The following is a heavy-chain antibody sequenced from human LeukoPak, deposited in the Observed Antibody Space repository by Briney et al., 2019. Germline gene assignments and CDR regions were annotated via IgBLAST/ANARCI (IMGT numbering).Heavy chain of an antibody. CDR3: ARAEKTAMVPFDS. V-gene: IGHV3-11*04. Sequence: GGSLRLSCAASGFTLSDYYMSWIRQAPGKGLEWVSYIGPSGSTMYYADSVKGRFTISRGNAKNSLYLQMNSLRVEDTAVYYCARAEKTAMVPFDSWGQGTLVTVSS. CDR2: IGPSGSTM. CDR1: GFTLSDYY. J-gene: IGHJ4*02. D-gene: IGHD5-18*01.